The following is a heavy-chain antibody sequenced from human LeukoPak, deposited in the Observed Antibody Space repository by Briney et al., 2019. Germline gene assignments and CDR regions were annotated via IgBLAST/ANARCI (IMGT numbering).Heavy chain of an antibody. CDR2: IYPGDSDT. J-gene: IGHJ6*03. V-gene: IGHV5-51*01. Sequence: PGESLKISCKGSGYSFTSYWIGWVRQMPGKGLEWMGIIYPGDSDTRYSPSLQGRVTISADKSISTAYLQWSSLKASDTAMYYCALAPGGYCSGGSCPEGYYYYYMDVWGKGTTVTVSS. CDR1: GYSFTSYW. D-gene: IGHD2-15*01. CDR3: ALAPGGYCSGGSCPEGYYYYYMDV.